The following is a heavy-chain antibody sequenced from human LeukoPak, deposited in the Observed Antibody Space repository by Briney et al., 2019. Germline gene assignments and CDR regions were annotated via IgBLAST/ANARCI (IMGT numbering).Heavy chain of an antibody. CDR1: GGSINSGNYY. CDR3: ARADYYDSPFDY. CDR2: IYTSGST. V-gene: IGHV4-61*02. Sequence: SETLSLTCTVSGGSINSGNYYWSWIRQPAGKGLEWIGRIYTSGSTKYNPSLKSRVTISVDTSKNQFSLKLSSVTAADTAVYYCARADYYDSPFDYWGQGTLVTVSS. D-gene: IGHD3-22*01. J-gene: IGHJ4*02.